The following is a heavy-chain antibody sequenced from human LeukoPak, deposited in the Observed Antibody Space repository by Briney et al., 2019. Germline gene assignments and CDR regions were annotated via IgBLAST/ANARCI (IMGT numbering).Heavy chain of an antibody. Sequence: SETLSLTCGVYGGSFSGYYWSWIRQPPGKGLEWIGEINHSGSTNYNPSLKSRVTISVDTSKNQFSLKLSSVTAADTGVYYCARAKYGSGRHFDYWGQGTLVTVSS. CDR3: ARAKYGSGRHFDY. CDR1: GGSFSGYY. CDR2: INHSGST. J-gene: IGHJ4*02. D-gene: IGHD3-10*01. V-gene: IGHV4-34*01.